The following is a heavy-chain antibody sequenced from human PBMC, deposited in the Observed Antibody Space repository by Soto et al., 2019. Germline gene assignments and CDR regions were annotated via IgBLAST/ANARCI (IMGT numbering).Heavy chain of an antibody. Sequence: ESGGGVVQPGRSLRLSCAASGFIFSGYGMHWVRQAPGKGLECVAVISDDGSKKYSADSVKGRFTISRDNSKNTVYLQMNSLRAEDTAVYYCAKDDYGMDVWGQGTTVTVSS. V-gene: IGHV3-30*18. J-gene: IGHJ6*02. CDR3: AKDDYGMDV. CDR2: ISDDGSKK. CDR1: GFIFSGYG.